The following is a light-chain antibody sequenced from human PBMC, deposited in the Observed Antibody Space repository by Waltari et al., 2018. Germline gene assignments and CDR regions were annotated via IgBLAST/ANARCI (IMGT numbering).Light chain of an antibody. CDR1: QSVLYSSNNKNY. CDR3: QQYYSTFT. V-gene: IGKV4-1*01. CDR2: WAS. Sequence: DLVMTQSPHSLAVSLGARATITCKSSQSVLYSSNNKNYLAWYQQKPGQPPKLLIDWASTRESGVPDRFSGSGSGTDFTLTISSLQAEDVAVYYCQQYYSTFTFGGGTKVEIK. J-gene: IGKJ4*01.